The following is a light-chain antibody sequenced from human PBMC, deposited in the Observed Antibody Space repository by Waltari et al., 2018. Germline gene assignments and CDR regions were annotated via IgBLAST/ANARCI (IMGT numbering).Light chain of an antibody. V-gene: IGKV4-1*01. CDR1: QSVLYSSNNNNY. CDR3: QKYYSTPHT. J-gene: IGKJ3*01. CDR2: WAS. Sequence: DIVMTQSPDSLAVSLGERATINCKSSQSVLYSSNNNNYLAWYQQKPGQPPKLLIYWASTRESGVPDRVSGSGSGTDFTLTISSLQAEDVAVYYCQKYYSTPHTFGPGTKVDIK.